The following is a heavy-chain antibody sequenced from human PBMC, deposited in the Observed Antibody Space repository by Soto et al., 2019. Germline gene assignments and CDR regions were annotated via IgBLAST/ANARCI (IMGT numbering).Heavy chain of an antibody. CDR1: GFTFSSYA. Sequence: GGSLRLSCAASGFTFSSYAMSWVRQAPGKGLEWVSAISGSGGSTYYADSVKGRFTISRDNSKNTLYLQMNSLRAEDTAVYYCAKDRAYDILTGYYSAVGTGNWFDPWGQGTLVTVSS. V-gene: IGHV3-23*01. J-gene: IGHJ5*02. CDR2: ISGSGGST. CDR3: AKDRAYDILTGYYSAVGTGNWFDP. D-gene: IGHD3-9*01.